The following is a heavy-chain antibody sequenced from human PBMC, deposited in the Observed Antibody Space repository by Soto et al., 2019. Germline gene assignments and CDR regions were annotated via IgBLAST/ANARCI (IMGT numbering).Heavy chain of an antibody. V-gene: IGHV1-3*01. CDR3: ARDMGFGLSAY. CDR2: INAGNGNT. J-gene: IGHJ4*02. Sequence: QVQLVQSGAEVKKPGASVKVSCKASGYTFISYAMYWVRQAPGQRLEWMGWINAGNGNTKYSQKFQGRVTITRDTSASRAYMELSSLRSEDTAVYYCARDMGFGLSAYWGQRTLVTVSS. D-gene: IGHD3-10*01. CDR1: GYTFISYA.